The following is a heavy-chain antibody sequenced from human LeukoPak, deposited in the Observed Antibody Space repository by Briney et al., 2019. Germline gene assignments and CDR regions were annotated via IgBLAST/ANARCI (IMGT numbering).Heavy chain of an antibody. Sequence: SETLSLTCTVSGGSISNYYWSWIRQPPGKGLEWIGYIYYSGSTKYNPSLKSRVTISVDTSKNQFSLRLSSVTAADTAVYYCARGPRFGELLWHWFDPWGQGTLVTVSS. CDR1: GGSISNYY. D-gene: IGHD3-10*01. CDR2: IYYSGST. J-gene: IGHJ5*02. V-gene: IGHV4-59*01. CDR3: ARGPRFGELLWHWFDP.